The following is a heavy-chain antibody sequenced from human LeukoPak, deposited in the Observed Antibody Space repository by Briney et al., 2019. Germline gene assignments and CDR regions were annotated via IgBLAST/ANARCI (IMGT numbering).Heavy chain of an antibody. CDR2: ISGSGGST. V-gene: IGHV3-23*01. Sequence: GGTLRLSCAASGFTFSSYGMSWVRQAPGKGLEWVSAISGSGGSTYYADSVKGRFTISRDNSKNTLYLQMNSLRAEDTAVYYCAKGPEQFPNYYGSGSYYGHFDYWGQGTLVTVSS. D-gene: IGHD3-10*01. J-gene: IGHJ4*02. CDR1: GFTFSSYG. CDR3: AKGPEQFPNYYGSGSYYGHFDY.